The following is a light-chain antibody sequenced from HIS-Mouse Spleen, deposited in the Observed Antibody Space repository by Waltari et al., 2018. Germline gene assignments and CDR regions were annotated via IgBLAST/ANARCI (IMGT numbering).Light chain of an antibody. V-gene: IGLV3-1*01. Sequence: SYELTQPPSVSVSPGQTASITCSVDKLGDKYACWYQQKPGQSPVLVIYQDSKRPSGITERFSGSSAGNTATLTISGTQAMDEADYYCQAWDSSTANVVFGGGTKLTVL. J-gene: IGLJ2*01. CDR3: QAWDSSTANVV. CDR2: QDS. CDR1: KLGDKY.